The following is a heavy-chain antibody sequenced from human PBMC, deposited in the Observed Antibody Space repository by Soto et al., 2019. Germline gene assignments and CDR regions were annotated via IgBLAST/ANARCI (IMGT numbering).Heavy chain of an antibody. D-gene: IGHD3-9*01. CDR1: GGSFSGYY. CDR3: ARGNYDILTGYYMEPHYYYYGMDV. V-gene: IGHV4-34*01. J-gene: IGHJ6*02. CDR2: INHSGST. Sequence: SETLSLTCAVYGGSFSGYYWSWIRQPPGKGLEWIGEINHSGSTNYNPSLKSRVTISVDTSKNQFSLKLSSVTATDTAVYYCARGNYDILTGYYMEPHYYYYGMDVWGQGTTVTVSS.